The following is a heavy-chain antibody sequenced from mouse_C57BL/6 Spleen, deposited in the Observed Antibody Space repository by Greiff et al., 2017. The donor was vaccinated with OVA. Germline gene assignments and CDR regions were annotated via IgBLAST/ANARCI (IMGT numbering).Heavy chain of an antibody. CDR3: ARGLGGYDY. J-gene: IGHJ2*01. V-gene: IGHV3-6*01. D-gene: IGHD4-1*01. Sequence: EVQRVESGPGLVKPSQSLSLTCSVTGYSITSGYYWNWIRQFPGNKLEWMGYISYDGSNNYNPSLKNRISITRDTSKNQFFLKLNSVTTEDTATYYCARGLGGYDYWGQGTTLTVSS. CDR1: GYSITSGYY. CDR2: ISYDGSN.